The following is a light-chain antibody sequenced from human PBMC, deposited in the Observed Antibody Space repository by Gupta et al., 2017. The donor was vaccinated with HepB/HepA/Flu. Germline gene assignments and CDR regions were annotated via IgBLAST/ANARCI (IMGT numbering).Light chain of an antibody. J-gene: IGKJ3*01. V-gene: IGKV1-33*01. CDR3: QQDHSFRT. Sequence: DIQMTQSPSALSASVGDRVTITCQASQDIRNYLNWYQQKPGKAPKLLIYDAFNWEIGVTSRFSGSGSGTDFTFTSNSRQSEDVAKYYWQQDHSFRTFGHGTKVDIK. CDR2: DAF. CDR1: QDIRNY.